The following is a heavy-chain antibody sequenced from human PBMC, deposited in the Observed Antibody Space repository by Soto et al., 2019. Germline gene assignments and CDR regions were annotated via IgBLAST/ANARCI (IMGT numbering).Heavy chain of an antibody. CDR3: ARMATFGSLNWFDP. Sequence: EASLKVSCKSSGYSFTNNDVIWVRQATGQGLEWMGWMNPGSGDTGYAQKFQGRVTMTRDISIATAYLELSSLRSDDTAIYYCARMATFGSLNWFDPWGQGNMVTVS. V-gene: IGHV1-8*01. J-gene: IGHJ5*02. D-gene: IGHD3-16*01. CDR2: MNPGSGDT. CDR1: GYSFTNND.